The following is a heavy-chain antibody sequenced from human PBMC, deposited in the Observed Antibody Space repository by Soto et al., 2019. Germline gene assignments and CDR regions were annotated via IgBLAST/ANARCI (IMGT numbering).Heavy chain of an antibody. J-gene: IGHJ5*02. CDR3: ARERRIEYSGSYFDWFDP. CDR2: INHSGST. V-gene: IGHV4-34*01. D-gene: IGHD1-26*01. CDR1: GGSFSGYY. Sequence: QVQLQQWGAGLLKPSETLSLTCAVYGGSFSGYYWSWIRQPPGKGLEWIGEINHSGSTNYNPSLRSRVTISVDTSKNQFSLKLSSVTAADTAVYYCARERRIEYSGSYFDWFDPWGQGTLVTVSS.